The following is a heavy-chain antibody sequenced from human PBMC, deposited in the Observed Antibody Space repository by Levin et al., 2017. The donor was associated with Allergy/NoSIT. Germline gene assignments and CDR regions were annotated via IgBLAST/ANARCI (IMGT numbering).Heavy chain of an antibody. CDR2: ISAYNGNT. Sequence: GESLKISCKASGYTFTSYGISWVRQAPGQGLEWMGWISAYNGNTNYAQKLQGRVTMTTDTSTSTAYMELRSLRSDDTAVYYCARADYGDYSGYFDYWGQGTLVTVSS. CDR1: GYTFTSYG. J-gene: IGHJ4*02. V-gene: IGHV1-18*01. D-gene: IGHD4-17*01. CDR3: ARADYGDYSGYFDY.